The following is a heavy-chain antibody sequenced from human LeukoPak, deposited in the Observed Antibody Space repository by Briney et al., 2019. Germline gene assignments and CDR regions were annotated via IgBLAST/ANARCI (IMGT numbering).Heavy chain of an antibody. J-gene: IGHJ4*02. Sequence: SETLSLTCTVSGVSMNTYFWSWIRQPPGKGLEWIGHIHYSGSTNYNPSLKSRVTISVDTFKNQFSLKLSSVTAADTAVYYCARHSRLDKSSLSWADYWGQGTLVTVSS. CDR2: IHYSGST. V-gene: IGHV4-59*08. D-gene: IGHD2-2*03. CDR3: ARHSRLDKSSLSWADY. CDR1: GVSMNTYF.